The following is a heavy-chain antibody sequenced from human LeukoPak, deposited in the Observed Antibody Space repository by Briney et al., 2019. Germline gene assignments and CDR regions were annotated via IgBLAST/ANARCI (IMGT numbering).Heavy chain of an antibody. CDR1: GFTFSNYW. J-gene: IGHJ5*02. D-gene: IGHD6-19*01. CDR3: ARDRSSGWYLTPGFDP. CDR2: IKQDGSEK. Sequence: QPGGSLILSCAASGFTFSNYWMSWVRQAPGKGLEWVASIKQDGSEKYYVDSVKGRFTISRDNAKNSLYLQINSLRAEDTAVYYCARDRSSGWYLTPGFDPWGQGTLVTVSS. V-gene: IGHV3-7*04.